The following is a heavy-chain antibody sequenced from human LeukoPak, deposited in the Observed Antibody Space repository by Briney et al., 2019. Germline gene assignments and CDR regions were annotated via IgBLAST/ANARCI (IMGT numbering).Heavy chain of an antibody. Sequence: GGSLRLSCADSRFTFSRYWMHWVHQAAGEGLVGVSRIYPGGTATTYAHSLRGRFTISIDNPETTLYLHTTSLRLENRPVYYCTRGTFGPNDYWGQGTLVTVYS. CDR3: TRGTFGPNDY. CDR1: RFTFSRYW. D-gene: IGHD3-10*01. CDR2: IYPGGTAT. V-gene: IGHV3-74*01. J-gene: IGHJ4*02.